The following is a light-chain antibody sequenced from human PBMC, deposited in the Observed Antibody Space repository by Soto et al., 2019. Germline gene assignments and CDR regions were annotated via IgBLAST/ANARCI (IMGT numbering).Light chain of an antibody. V-gene: IGLV2-8*01. CDR2: EVN. J-gene: IGLJ3*02. Sequence: QSVLTQPPSASGSPGQSVTISCTGTSSDVGGYNYVSCYQQHPGKAPKLMIYEVNKRPSGVPDRFSGSKSGNTASLTVSGLQAEDEGDYHCSSFAGSNNLVFGGGTKVTVL. CDR1: SSDVGGYNY. CDR3: SSFAGSNNLV.